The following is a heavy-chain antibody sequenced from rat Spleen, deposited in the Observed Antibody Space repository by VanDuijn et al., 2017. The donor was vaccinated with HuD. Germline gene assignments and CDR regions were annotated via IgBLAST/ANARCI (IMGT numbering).Heavy chain of an antibody. CDR3: TRANNNYASDYFDY. CDR1: GFTFSSFP. Sequence: EVQLVESGGGLVQPGRSMKLSCAASGFTFSSFPMAWVRQAPTKGLEWVATISTSGGSTYYRDSVKGRFTISRDNAKSTLYLQMNSLRSEDTATYYCTRANNNYASDYFDYWGQGVMVTVSS. D-gene: IGHD1-10*01. CDR2: ISTSGGST. J-gene: IGHJ2*01. V-gene: IGHV5-46*01.